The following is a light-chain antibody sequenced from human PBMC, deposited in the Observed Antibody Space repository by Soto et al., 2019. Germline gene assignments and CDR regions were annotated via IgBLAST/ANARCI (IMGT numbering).Light chain of an antibody. J-gene: IGLJ1*01. CDR2: SSD. Sequence: QSVLTQPPSASGTPGQRVTISCSGGSSNIGRHTVNWYQQLPGTAPKLLIQSSDKRPSGVPDRFSGSTSGTSGSLAISGLQSEDEADYYCAAWDDSLKGHVFGTGTKLTVL. CDR3: AAWDDSLKGHV. V-gene: IGLV1-44*01. CDR1: SSNIGRHT.